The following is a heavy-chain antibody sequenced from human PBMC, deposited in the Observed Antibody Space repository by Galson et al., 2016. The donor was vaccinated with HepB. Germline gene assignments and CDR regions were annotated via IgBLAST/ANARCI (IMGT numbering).Heavy chain of an antibody. CDR2: IYPGDSDI. D-gene: IGHD3-10*01. CDR3: ATPAEGN. J-gene: IGHJ4*02. V-gene: IGHV5-51*01. CDR1: GYRFTDYW. Sequence: QSGAEVKKPGESLRISRKGSGYRFTDYWIGWVRQMPGKGLEWMGIIYPGDSDIRYGASFQGQGSISVDKSINTVYLQWTSLKASDTAMYYCATPAEGNWGQGTLVTVSS.